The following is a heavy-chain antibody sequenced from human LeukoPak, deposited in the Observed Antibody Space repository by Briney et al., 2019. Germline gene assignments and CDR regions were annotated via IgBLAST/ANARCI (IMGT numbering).Heavy chain of an antibody. CDR1: GFFFGDFG. CDR2: ISPGSDFT. Sequence: GSLRLSCAASGFFFGDFGMNWVRQSPGKGLEWVSSISPGSDFTYYADSMKGRFTISRDNAKSSLYLQMNSLRADDTAVYYCWIRGFMDVWGKGTTVTVSS. J-gene: IGHJ6*03. CDR3: WIRGFMDV. V-gene: IGHV3-21*06. D-gene: IGHD2-2*03.